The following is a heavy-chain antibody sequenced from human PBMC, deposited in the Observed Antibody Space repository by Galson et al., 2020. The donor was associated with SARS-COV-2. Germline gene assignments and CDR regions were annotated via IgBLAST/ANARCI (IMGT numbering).Heavy chain of an antibody. V-gene: IGHV4-39*01. CDR1: GGSISSSSHY. J-gene: IGHJ2*01. CDR3: ARSVNWYFDL. CDR2: SYYSGNT. Sequence: ETLSLTCTVSGGSISSSSHYWGWIRQPPGKGLEWIGSSYYSGNTYYNPSLRSRVSISVDTSKNQVSLKLSSVTAADTAVYYCARSVNWYFDLWGRGTLVTVSS.